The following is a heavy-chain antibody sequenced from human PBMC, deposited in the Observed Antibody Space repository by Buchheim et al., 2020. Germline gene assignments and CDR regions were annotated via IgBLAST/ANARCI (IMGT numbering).Heavy chain of an antibody. V-gene: IGHV1-46*03. CDR1: GYTFTSYY. CDR3: ARDLIVVVPAATSYYYYYGMDV. J-gene: IGHJ6*02. CDR2: INPSGGST. D-gene: IGHD2-2*01. Sequence: QVQLVQSGAEVKKPGASVKVSCKASGYTFTSYYMHWVRQAPGQGLEWMGIINPSGGSTSYAQKFQGRVTMTRDTSTRTVYMELNSLRSEDTAVYYCARDLIVVVPAATSYYYYYGMDVWGQGTT.